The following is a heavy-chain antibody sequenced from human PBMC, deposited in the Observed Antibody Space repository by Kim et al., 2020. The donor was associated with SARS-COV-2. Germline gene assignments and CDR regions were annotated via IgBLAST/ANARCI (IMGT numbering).Heavy chain of an antibody. CDR3: ATDGSYSDILTGYSPLHGMDV. Sequence: ASVKVSCKVSGYTLTELSMHWVRQAPGKGLEWMGGIDPEDGETIYAQKFQGRVTMTEDTSTDTAYMELSSLRSEDTAVYYCATDGSYSDILTGYSPLHGMDVWGQGTTVTVSS. D-gene: IGHD3-9*01. CDR1: GYTLTELS. CDR2: IDPEDGET. J-gene: IGHJ6*02. V-gene: IGHV1-24*01.